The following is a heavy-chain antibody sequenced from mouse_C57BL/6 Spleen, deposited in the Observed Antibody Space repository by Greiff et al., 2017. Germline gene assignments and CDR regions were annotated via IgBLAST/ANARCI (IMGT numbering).Heavy chain of an antibody. CDR3: ARLANWYCFDY. CDR1: GYTFTSYW. V-gene: IGHV1-69*01. Sequence: QVQLQQPGAELVMPGASVKLSCKASGYTFTSYWMHWVKQRPGQGLEWIGEIDPSDSYTNYNQKFKGKSTLTVDKSSSTAYMQLSSLTSEDSAVYYCARLANWYCFDYWGQGTTLTVSS. J-gene: IGHJ2*01. D-gene: IGHD4-1*01. CDR2: IDPSDSYT.